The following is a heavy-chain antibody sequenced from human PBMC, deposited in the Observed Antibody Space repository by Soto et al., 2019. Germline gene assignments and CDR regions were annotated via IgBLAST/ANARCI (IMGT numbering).Heavy chain of an antibody. V-gene: IGHV4-31*03. CDR1: GGSISSDSYY. CDR3: ARDQWKGTTHYFDY. CDR2: IYYSGST. Sequence: SDTLSLTCTVSGGSISSDSYYWSWIRQHPGKGLEWIGYIYYSGSTYYNPSLKSRVTISVDTSKNQFSLKLSSVTAADTAVYYCARDQWKGTTHYFDYWGQGTPVTVSS. D-gene: IGHD4-17*01. J-gene: IGHJ4*02.